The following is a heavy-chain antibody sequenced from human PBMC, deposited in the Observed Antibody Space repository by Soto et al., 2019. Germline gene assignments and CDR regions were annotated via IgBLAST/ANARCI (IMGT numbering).Heavy chain of an antibody. J-gene: IGHJ4*02. V-gene: IGHV3-48*03. D-gene: IGHD5-12*01. CDR1: GFTFSSYE. CDR2: ISGGGGTK. Sequence: EVQLVESGGGLVQPGGSLRLSCAASGFTFSSYEMNWVRQAPGKGLEWVSYISGGGGTKYYADSVKGRFTISRDNAKNSLYLQMNSLRAEDTAVYYCARDDSGWDYWGQGTLVTVSS. CDR3: ARDDSGWDY.